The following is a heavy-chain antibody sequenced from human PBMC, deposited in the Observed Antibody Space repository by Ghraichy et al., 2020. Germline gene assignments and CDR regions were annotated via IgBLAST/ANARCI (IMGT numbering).Heavy chain of an antibody. CDR3: ARGTEVPPMYYDFWSGYPYNWFDP. CDR2: INSDGSST. V-gene: IGHV3-74*01. Sequence: GGSLRLSCAASGFTFSSYWMHWVRQAPGKGLVWVSRINSDGSSTSYADSVKGRFTISRDNAKNTLYLQMNSLRAEDTAVYYCARGTEVPPMYYDFWSGYPYNWFDPWGQGTLVTVSS. J-gene: IGHJ5*02. CDR1: GFTFSSYW. D-gene: IGHD3-3*01.